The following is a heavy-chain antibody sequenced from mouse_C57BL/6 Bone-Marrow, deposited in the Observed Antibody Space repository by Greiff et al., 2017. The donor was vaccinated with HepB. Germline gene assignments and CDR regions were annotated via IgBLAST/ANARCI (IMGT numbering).Heavy chain of an antibody. CDR2: ISSGGSYT. J-gene: IGHJ3*01. CDR3: ARHDAY. Sequence: EVKLMESGGDLVKPGGSLKLSCAASGFTLSSYGMSWVRQTPDKRLEWVATISSGGSYTYYPDSVKGRFTISRDNAKNTLYLQMSSLKSEDTAMYYCARHDAYWGQGTLVTVSA. CDR1: GFTLSSYG. V-gene: IGHV5-6*01.